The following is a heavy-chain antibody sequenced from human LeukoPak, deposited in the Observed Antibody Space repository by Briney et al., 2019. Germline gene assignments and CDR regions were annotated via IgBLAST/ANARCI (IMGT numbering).Heavy chain of an antibody. CDR3: AREHGSAWPIDFDY. V-gene: IGHV3-30*02. CDR2: IRYDGSNK. J-gene: IGHJ4*02. CDR1: GFTFSSYG. D-gene: IGHD6-19*01. Sequence: GGSLRLSCAASGFTFSSYGMHWVRQAPGKGLEWVAFIRYDGSNKYYADSVKGRFTISRDNSKNTLYLQMNSLRVEDTAVYYCAREHGSAWPIDFDYWGQGTLVTVSS.